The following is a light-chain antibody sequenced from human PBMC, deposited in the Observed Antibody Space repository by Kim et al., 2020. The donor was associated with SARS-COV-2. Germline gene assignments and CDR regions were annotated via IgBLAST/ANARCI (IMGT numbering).Light chain of an antibody. V-gene: IGLV3-21*04. Sequence: PGKTATIACGGNNIGVKSVRWYRQKPGQAPVLVIHNDSDRPSGIPERFSGSNSGNTATLTISRVEAGDEADYYCQVWDFSSDHWVFGGGTQLTVL. CDR2: NDS. CDR1: NIGVKS. CDR3: QVWDFSSDHWV. J-gene: IGLJ3*02.